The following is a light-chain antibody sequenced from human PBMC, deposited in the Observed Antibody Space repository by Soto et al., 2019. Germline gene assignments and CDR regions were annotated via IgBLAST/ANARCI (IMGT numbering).Light chain of an antibody. V-gene: IGKV1-5*01. J-gene: IGKJ1*01. CDR1: QSISNW. CDR3: QQYNTYSKK. Sequence: DIQMTQSPSTLSASVGDRLTITCRASQSISNWLAWYQQRPGKAPKLLIFDASSLESGVPSRFSGSGSGTEFNLTISRLQPDDFATYYCQQYNTYSKKFGKGTKVDIK. CDR2: DAS.